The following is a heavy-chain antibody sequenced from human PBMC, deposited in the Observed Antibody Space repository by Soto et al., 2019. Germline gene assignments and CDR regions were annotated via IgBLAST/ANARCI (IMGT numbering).Heavy chain of an antibody. J-gene: IGHJ5*02. V-gene: IGHV1-24*01. Sequence: EASVKVSCKASGYTFTSYDINWVRQAPGKGLEWLGGFDPDEAETIYAQHFQGRVTMTEDTSTDTVYMELSSLRSEDTALYFCNTYHGDYNFDHWGQGTLVTVSS. CDR3: NTYHGDYNFDH. D-gene: IGHD4-17*01. CDR2: FDPDEAET. CDR1: GYTFTSYD.